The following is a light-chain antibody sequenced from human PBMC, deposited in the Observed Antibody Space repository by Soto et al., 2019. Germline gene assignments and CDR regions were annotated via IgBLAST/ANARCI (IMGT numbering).Light chain of an antibody. CDR1: QSVSSY. Sequence: EIVLTQSPATLYLSPGERATLSCRASQSVSSYLAWYQQKPGQAPRLLIYDASNRATGIPARFSGSWSGTDVTLTIIIREPEDFAVYYCQQRSNWPPLTFGGGTKVEIK. V-gene: IGKV3-11*01. J-gene: IGKJ4*01. CDR3: QQRSNWPPLT. CDR2: DAS.